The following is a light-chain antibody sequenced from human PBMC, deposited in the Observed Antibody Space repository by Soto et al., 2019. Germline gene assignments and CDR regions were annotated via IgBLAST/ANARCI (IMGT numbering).Light chain of an antibody. J-gene: IGLJ1*01. V-gene: IGLV2-14*03. Sequence: QSALTQPASVSGSPGQSIAISCTGTSSDVGGYNYVSWYQHHPGKAPKLMIYDVSNRPSGVSNRFSGSKSGNTASLTVSGLQPEDEADYYCCSYTSTSTYVFGTGTKVTVL. CDR2: DVS. CDR1: SSDVGGYNY. CDR3: CSYTSTSTYV.